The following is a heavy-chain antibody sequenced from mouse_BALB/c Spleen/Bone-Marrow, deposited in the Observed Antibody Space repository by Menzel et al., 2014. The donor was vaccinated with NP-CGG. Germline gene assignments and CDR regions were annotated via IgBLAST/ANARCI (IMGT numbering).Heavy chain of an antibody. CDR1: GFDFSRYW. CDR2: INPDSSTI. Sequence: EVQVVESGGGLVQPGGSLKLSCAASGFDFSRYWMSWVRQAPGKGLEWIGEINPDSSTINYTPSLKDKFIISRDNAKNTLYLPMSKVRSEDTALYYCARLNYYGNLFVWGAGTTVTVSS. CDR3: ARLNYYGNLFV. J-gene: IGHJ1*01. D-gene: IGHD1-1*01. V-gene: IGHV4-1*02.